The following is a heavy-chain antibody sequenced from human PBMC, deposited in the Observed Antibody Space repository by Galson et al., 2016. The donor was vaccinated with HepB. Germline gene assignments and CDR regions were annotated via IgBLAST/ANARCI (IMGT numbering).Heavy chain of an antibody. Sequence: LRLSCAASGFTFSSYVMSWVRQAPGKGLEWVSTISSSGGTTYYADSVKGRFAISRDNSKNTLYLQMNSLRVDDTAVYYCSLDFTGERDSWGQGTLVTVSS. V-gene: IGHV3-23*01. J-gene: IGHJ4*02. CDR3: SLDFTGERDS. CDR2: ISSSGGTT. CDR1: GFTFSSYV. D-gene: IGHD7-27*01.